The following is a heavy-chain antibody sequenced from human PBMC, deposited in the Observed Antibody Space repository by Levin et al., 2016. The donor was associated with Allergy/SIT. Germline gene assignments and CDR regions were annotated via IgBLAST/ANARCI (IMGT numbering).Heavy chain of an antibody. V-gene: IGHV4-59*02. CDR1: DGSVDYFP. D-gene: IGHD2-21*02. CDR3: ARVGRVVTGYFDY. CDR2: ISPSGRT. J-gene: IGHJ4*02. Sequence: SETLSLTCTVSDGSVDYFPWAWIRQPPGKGLEWVGHISPSGRTYYNPSLKSRLTVSLDTSRNQFSLTLSSVTAADTALYFCARVGRVVTGYFDYWGQGIRVTVSS.